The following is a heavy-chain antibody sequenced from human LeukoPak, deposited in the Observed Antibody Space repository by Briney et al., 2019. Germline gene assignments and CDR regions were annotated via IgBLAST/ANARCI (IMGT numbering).Heavy chain of an antibody. CDR1: GFTFSSYG. J-gene: IGHJ4*02. D-gene: IGHD6-13*01. CDR3: AKGPAAAASPQN. Sequence: PGRSLRLSCAASGFTFSSYGMHWVRQAPGKGLEWVAVIWYDGSNKYYADSVKGRFTISRDNSKNTLYLQMNSLRAEDTAVYYCAKGPAAAASPQNWGQGTLVTVSS. V-gene: IGHV3-33*06. CDR2: IWYDGSNK.